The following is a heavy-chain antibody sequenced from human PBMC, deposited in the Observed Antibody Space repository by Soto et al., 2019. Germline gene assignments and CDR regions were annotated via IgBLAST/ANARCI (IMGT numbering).Heavy chain of an antibody. D-gene: IGHD4-17*01. CDR3: ARGGGDSIYYYYYYMDV. CDR1: GFTFSSYW. J-gene: IGHJ6*03. CDR2: IKQDGSEK. Sequence: GGSLRLSCAASGFTFSSYWMSWVRQAPGKGLEWVANIKQDGSEKYYVDSVKGRLTITRDNAKNSLYLQMNSLRAEDTAVYYCARGGGDSIYYYYYYMDVWGQGTPVTVSS. V-gene: IGHV3-7*01.